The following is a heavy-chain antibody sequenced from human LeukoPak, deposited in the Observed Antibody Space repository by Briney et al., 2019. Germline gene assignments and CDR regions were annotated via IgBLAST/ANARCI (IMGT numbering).Heavy chain of an antibody. V-gene: IGHV4-31*03. D-gene: IGHD3-16*01. Sequence: PSQTLSLTCTVSGGSISSGGYYWSWIRQHPGKGLEWIGYIYYSGSTYYNPSLKSRVTISVDTSKNQFSLKLSSVTVADTAVYYCGRGGGARLGGGAFDIWGQGTMVTVSS. CDR3: GRGGGARLGGGAFDI. CDR1: GGSISSGGYY. CDR2: IYYSGST. J-gene: IGHJ3*02.